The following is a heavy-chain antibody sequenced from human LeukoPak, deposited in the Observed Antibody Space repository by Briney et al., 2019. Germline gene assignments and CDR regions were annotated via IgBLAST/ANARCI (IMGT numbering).Heavy chain of an antibody. D-gene: IGHD3-22*01. CDR2: IRGDGSRQ. J-gene: IGHJ3*02. CDR3: VRDANYHDGSNYYDVLDI. CDR1: GFTFGNYW. Sequence: GGSLRLSCAASGFTFGNYWMVWVRQAPGEGLEWVANIRGDGSRQYYLDSVKGRFTISRDNAKNSLYLQMSSLRADDTAVYYCVRDANYHDGSNYYDVLDIWGQGTMVTVSS. V-gene: IGHV3-7*01.